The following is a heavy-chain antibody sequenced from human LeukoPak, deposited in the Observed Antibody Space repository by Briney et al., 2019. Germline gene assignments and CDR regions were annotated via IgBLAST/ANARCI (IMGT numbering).Heavy chain of an antibody. D-gene: IGHD2-2*02. Sequence: SETLSLTCTVSGGSISSYYWSWIRQPPGKGLEWIGYIYTSGSTNYNPSLKSRVTISVDTSKNQFSLKLSSVTAADTAVYYCARHYCSSTSCYRDRAFDIWGQGTMVTVSS. CDR3: ARHYCSSTSCYRDRAFDI. CDR2: IYTSGST. V-gene: IGHV4-4*09. CDR1: GGSISSYY. J-gene: IGHJ3*02.